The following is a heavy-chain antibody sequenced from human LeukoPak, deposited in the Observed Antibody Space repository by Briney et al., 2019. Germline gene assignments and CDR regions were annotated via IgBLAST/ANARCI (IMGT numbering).Heavy chain of an antibody. D-gene: IGHD3-22*01. CDR3: AKDRSDYDSSGYNYFDY. CDR2: IRGSGDTT. CDR1: RLTFSRYA. Sequence: GGSLRLSCAASRLTFSRYAMHWVRQAPGKGLEWISAIRGSGDTTYYADSVKGRFSISRDNSKNTLYLQMTSLRAEDTAVYHCAKDRSDYDSSGYNYFDYWGQGMLVTVSS. V-gene: IGHV3-23*01. J-gene: IGHJ4*02.